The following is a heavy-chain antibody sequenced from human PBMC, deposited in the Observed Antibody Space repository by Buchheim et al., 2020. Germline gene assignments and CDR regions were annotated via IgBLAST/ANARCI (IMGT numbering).Heavy chain of an antibody. J-gene: IGHJ6*02. V-gene: IGHV3-30*04. D-gene: IGHD5-12*01. Sequence: QVQLVESGGGVVQPGRSLRLSCAASGFTFSSYAMHWVRQAPGKGLEWVAVISYDGSNKYYADSVKGRFTISRDNSKNTLYLQMNSLRAEDTAVYYCAREYSPRYGMDVWGQGTT. CDR3: AREYSPRYGMDV. CDR2: ISYDGSNK. CDR1: GFTFSSYA.